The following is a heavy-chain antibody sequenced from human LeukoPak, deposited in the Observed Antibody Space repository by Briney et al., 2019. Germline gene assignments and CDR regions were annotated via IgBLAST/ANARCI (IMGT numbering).Heavy chain of an antibody. D-gene: IGHD6-19*01. V-gene: IGHV3-7*01. J-gene: IGHJ5*02. CDR1: GFTFSNYW. CDR3: ARDQGSGWSSTGNWFDP. Sequence: GGSLRLSCAASGFTFSNYWMTWVRQAPGKGREWVAHIKEDGGEKHYVDPVKGRFTISRDNAKNSLYLQMNSLRAEDTAVYYCARDQGSGWSSTGNWFDPWGQGTLVTVSS. CDR2: IKEDGGEK.